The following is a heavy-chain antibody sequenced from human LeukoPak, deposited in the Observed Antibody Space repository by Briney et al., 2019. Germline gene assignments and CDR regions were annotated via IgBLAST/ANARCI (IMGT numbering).Heavy chain of an antibody. CDR3: AREGAVAGPPYYYYYYMDV. V-gene: IGHV4-4*02. CDR1: GVSITSTNW. CDR2: ICHSGST. D-gene: IGHD6-19*01. J-gene: IGHJ6*03. Sequence: SETLSLTCAVSGVSITSTNWWTWVRQPPGRGLEWIGKICHSGSTKYNPSLRSRVTISVDKSKNQFSLKLSSVTAADTAVYYCAREGAVAGPPYYYYYYMDVWGKGTTVTVSS.